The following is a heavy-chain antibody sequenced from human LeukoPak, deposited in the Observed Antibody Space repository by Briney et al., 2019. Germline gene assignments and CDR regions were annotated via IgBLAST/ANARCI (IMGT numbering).Heavy chain of an antibody. CDR2: INPNSGGT. CDR3: ARDRIAAAAEYGMDV. J-gene: IGHJ6*02. CDR1: GYTFTGYY. V-gene: IGHV1-2*02. Sequence: ASVKVSCKASGYTFTGYYMHWVRQAPGQGLEWMGWINPNSGGTNYAQKFQGRVTMARDTFISTAYMELSRLRSDDTAVYYCARDRIAAAAEYGMDVWGQGTTVTVSS. D-gene: IGHD6-13*01.